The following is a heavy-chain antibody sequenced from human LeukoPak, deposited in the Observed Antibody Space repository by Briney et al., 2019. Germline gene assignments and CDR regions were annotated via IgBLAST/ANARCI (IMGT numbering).Heavy chain of an antibody. D-gene: IGHD1-1*01. CDR1: GFTVRSNY. CDR3: ANKRTVFDY. J-gene: IGHJ4*02. Sequence: PGGSLRLSCAASGFTVRSNYMSWVRQAPGKGLEWVSAISGSGGSTYYADSVKGRFTISRDNSKNTLYLQMNSLRAEDTAVYYCANKRTVFDYWGQGTLVTVSS. CDR2: ISGSGGST. V-gene: IGHV3-23*01.